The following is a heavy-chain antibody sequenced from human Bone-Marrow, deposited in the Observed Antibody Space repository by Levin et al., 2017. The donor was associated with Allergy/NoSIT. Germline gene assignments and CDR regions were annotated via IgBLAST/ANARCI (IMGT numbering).Heavy chain of an antibody. CDR3: ARDRRD. V-gene: IGHV1-69*04. CDR2: LIPILGVT. Sequence: SVKVSCKASGDTFSSYSVNWVRQAPGQGLEWMGRLIPILGVTDYAQKFQGRVTITADKSTSTAYMELINLKSEDTAVYFCARDRRDWGQGTLVTVS. CDR1: GDTFSSYS. J-gene: IGHJ4*02.